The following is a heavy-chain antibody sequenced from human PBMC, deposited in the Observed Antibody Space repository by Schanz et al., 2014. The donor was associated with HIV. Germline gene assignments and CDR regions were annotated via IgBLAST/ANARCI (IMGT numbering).Heavy chain of an antibody. J-gene: IGHJ6*02. Sequence: QVQLVQSGTEVKKPGASVTVSCKASGYTFTNYAINWVRQAPGQGLEWMGWISNYIGNTDYAQNLQGRVTMTADTFTNIAYMELRSLTSDDTAVYYCARGPKWEGLMDVWGQGTTVIVSS. CDR3: ARGPKWEGLMDV. V-gene: IGHV1-18*01. CDR1: GYTFTNYA. D-gene: IGHD1-26*01. CDR2: ISNYIGNT.